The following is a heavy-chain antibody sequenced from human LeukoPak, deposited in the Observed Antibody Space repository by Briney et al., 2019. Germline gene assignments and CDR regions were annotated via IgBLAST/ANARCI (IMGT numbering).Heavy chain of an antibody. J-gene: IGHJ5*02. Sequence: SETLSLTRGVSGGSFSAYYRSWIRQPPGKGLELIGELNHNGRTNYNPSLTSRVTISVDTSKNQFSLNLSSVTAADTAVYYCARSPLTGNYGDWFDPWGQGTLVIVSS. CDR2: LNHNGRT. CDR1: GGSFSAYY. D-gene: IGHD3-9*01. CDR3: ARSPLTGNYGDWFDP. V-gene: IGHV4-34*01.